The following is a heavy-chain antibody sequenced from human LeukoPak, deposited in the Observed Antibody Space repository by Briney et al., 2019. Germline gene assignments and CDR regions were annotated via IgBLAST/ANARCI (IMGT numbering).Heavy chain of an antibody. V-gene: IGHV4-4*07. CDR2: IYTSGST. J-gene: IGHJ4*02. CDR1: GGSISSYY. D-gene: IGHD1-26*01. Sequence: SETLSLTCTVSGGSISSYYWSWIRQPAGKGLEWIGRIYTSGSTNYNPSLKSRVTMSVDTSKNQFSLKLSSVTAADTAVHYCARESKEWELQNYWGQGTLVTVSS. CDR3: ARESKEWELQNY.